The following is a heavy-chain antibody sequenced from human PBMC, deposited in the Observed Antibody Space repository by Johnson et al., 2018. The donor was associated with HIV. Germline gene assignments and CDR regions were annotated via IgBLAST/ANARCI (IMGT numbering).Heavy chain of an antibody. D-gene: IGHD3-22*01. CDR3: AKEDAKKWELLEGAFDI. Sequence: QVQLVESGGGVVQPGRSLRLSCAASGFTFSRYGMHWVRQAPGKGLEWVAFIRYDGSNKYYADSVKGRFTISRDNSKNTLYLQMNSLRVEDTAVYYCAKEDAKKWELLEGAFDIWGQGTMVTVSS. CDR2: IRYDGSNK. CDR1: GFTFSRYG. V-gene: IGHV3-30*02. J-gene: IGHJ3*02.